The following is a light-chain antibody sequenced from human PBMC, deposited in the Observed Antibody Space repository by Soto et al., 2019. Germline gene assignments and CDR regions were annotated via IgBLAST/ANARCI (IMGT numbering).Light chain of an antibody. Sequence: EIVLTQSPGTLSLSPGERATLSCRASQSVSSSYLAWYQQKPGQAPRLLIYGVSNRATGIPDRFSGSGSGTDFTLTISRLEPEDFAVYYCQQYGSSPITFGQGTRLAIK. V-gene: IGKV3-20*01. CDR1: QSVSSSY. J-gene: IGKJ5*01. CDR3: QQYGSSPIT. CDR2: GVS.